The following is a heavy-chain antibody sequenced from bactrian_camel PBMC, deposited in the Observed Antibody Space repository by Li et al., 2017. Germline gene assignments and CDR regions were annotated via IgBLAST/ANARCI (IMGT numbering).Heavy chain of an antibody. V-gene: IGHV3-2*01. CDR1: GFTFSRYY. CDR2: IYSDGDNT. D-gene: IGHD5*01. CDR3: ATDEWGSKY. Sequence: HVQLVESGGDLVQPGGSLRLSCAGSGFTFSRYYMSWVRQAPGKGPEWVSSIYSDGDNTYYADPVKGRFTISRDNAKSTVYLQMNSLRFEDTALYYCATDEWGSKYWGQGTQVTVS. J-gene: IGHJ4*01.